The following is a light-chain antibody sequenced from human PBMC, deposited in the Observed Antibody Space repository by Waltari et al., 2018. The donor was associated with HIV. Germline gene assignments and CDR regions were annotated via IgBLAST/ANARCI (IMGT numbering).Light chain of an antibody. Sequence: QSALTQPASVPGSPGQSITISCTGTSSDIGTYDYVSWYQQYPGKAPKLMIYEVTNRPSGVSNRFSGSKAGNTASLTISGLQAEDEADYYCSSYRSGSPLYVFGTGTKVTVL. J-gene: IGLJ1*01. V-gene: IGLV2-14*01. CDR1: SSDIGTYDY. CDR3: SSYRSGSPLYV. CDR2: EVT.